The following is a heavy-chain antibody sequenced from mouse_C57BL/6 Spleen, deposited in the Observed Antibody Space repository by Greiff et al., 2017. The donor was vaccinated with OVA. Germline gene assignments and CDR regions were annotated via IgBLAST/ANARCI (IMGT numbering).Heavy chain of an antibody. CDR3: ARNYYGSSGYYFDY. CDR2: FHPYNDDT. D-gene: IGHD1-1*01. Sequence: LVESGAELVKPGASVKMSCKASGYTFTTYPIEWMKQNHGKSLEWIGNFHPYNDDTKYNEKFKGKATLTVEKSSSTVYLELSRLTSDDSAVYYCARNYYGSSGYYFDYWGQGTTLTVSS. J-gene: IGHJ2*01. V-gene: IGHV1-47*01. CDR1: GYTFTTYP.